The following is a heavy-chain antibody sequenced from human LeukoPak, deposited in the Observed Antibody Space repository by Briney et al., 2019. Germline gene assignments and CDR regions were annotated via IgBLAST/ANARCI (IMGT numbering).Heavy chain of an antibody. D-gene: IGHD2-2*01. J-gene: IGHJ4*02. V-gene: IGHV3-33*01. CDR3: ARDKLLSRPGAFDY. CDR2: IWYDGSNK. Sequence: GRSLRLSCAASGFTFSSYGMHWVRQAPGKGLEWVAVIWYDGSNKYYADSVKGRFTISRDNSKNTLYLQMNSLRAEDTAVYYCARDKLLSRPGAFDYWGQGTLSPPPQ. CDR1: GFTFSSYG.